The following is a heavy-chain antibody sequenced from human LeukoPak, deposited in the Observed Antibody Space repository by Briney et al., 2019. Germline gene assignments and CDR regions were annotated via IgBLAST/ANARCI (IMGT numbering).Heavy chain of an antibody. CDR2: IWYDGSNK. V-gene: IGHV3-33*01. J-gene: IGHJ4*02. CDR1: GFTFNSYG. CDR3: ARPNGYSSGWFFDY. D-gene: IGHD6-19*01. Sequence: GGSLRLSCAASGFTFNSYGMHWVRQAPGKGLEWVAVIWYDGSNKYYADSVKGRFTISRDKSTNTLYLQMNSLRAEDTAVYYCARPNGYSSGWFFDYWGQGTLVTVSS.